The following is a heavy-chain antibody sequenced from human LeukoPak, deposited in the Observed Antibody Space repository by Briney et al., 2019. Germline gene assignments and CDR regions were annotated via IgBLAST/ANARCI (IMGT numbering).Heavy chain of an antibody. CDR2: ISPGDYTA. Sequence: GGSLRLSCLASGITFSSSSMSWVRQAPGKGLEWVSAISPGDYTAYYADSVKGRFTISRDASKNTLFLQMNSLRPEDTAVYYCAYMRYYGSGSYLAQWGQGTLVTVSP. CDR1: GITFSSSS. CDR3: AYMRYYGSGSYLAQ. V-gene: IGHV3-23*01. D-gene: IGHD3-10*01. J-gene: IGHJ4*02.